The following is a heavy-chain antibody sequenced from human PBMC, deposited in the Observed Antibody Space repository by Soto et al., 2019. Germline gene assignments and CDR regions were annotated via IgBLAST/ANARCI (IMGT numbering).Heavy chain of an antibody. J-gene: IGHJ4*02. CDR3: AKSIYYDSSGPLDY. Sequence: GGSLRLSCAASGFTFSSYSMNWVRQAPGKGLEWVSYISSSSSTIYYADSVKGRFTISRDNAKNTLYLQMNSLRAEDTAVYYCAKSIYYDSSGPLDYWGQGTLVTVSS. D-gene: IGHD3-22*01. CDR1: GFTFSSYS. CDR2: ISSSSSTI. V-gene: IGHV3-48*01.